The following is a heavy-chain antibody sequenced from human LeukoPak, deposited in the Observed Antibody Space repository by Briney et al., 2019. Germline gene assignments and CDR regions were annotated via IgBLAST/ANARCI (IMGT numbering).Heavy chain of an antibody. Sequence: GGSLRLSCAASGFTFSSYSMNWVRQATGKGLEWVSSISSSSSYIYYADSVKGLFTISRDNAKNSLYLQMNSLGAEDTAVYYCARELVVPAAPNWFDPWGQGTLVTVSS. V-gene: IGHV3-21*01. CDR3: ARELVVPAAPNWFDP. CDR2: ISSSSSYI. D-gene: IGHD2-2*01. J-gene: IGHJ5*02. CDR1: GFTFSSYS.